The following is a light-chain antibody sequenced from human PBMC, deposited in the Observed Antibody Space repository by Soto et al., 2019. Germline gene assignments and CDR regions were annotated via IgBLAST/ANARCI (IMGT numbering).Light chain of an antibody. V-gene: IGLV1-40*01. Sequence: QSVLTQPPSVSGAPGQRVAISCTGSSSNIGAEYDVHWYQQLPGTAPKRLIYGDNNRPSGVPDRFSGSKSGTPASLAITGLQPEDEADYYCQSYDSSRTTFVFGTGTKVTVL. CDR1: SSNIGAEYD. J-gene: IGLJ1*01. CDR2: GDN. CDR3: QSYDSSRTTFV.